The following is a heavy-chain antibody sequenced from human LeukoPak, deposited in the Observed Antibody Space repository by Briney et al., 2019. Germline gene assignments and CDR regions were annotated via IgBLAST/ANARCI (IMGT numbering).Heavy chain of an antibody. D-gene: IGHD5-18*01. J-gene: IGHJ6*02. CDR1: GFTFSSYS. CDR2: ISSSSSYI. Sequence: GGSLRLSCAASGFTFSSYSMNWVRQAPGKGLEWVSSISSSSSYIYYADSVKGRFTISRDNAKNSLYLQMNSLRAEDTAVYYCARDLGGYSPYGMDVWGQGTTVTVSS. CDR3: ARDLGGYSPYGMDV. V-gene: IGHV3-21*01.